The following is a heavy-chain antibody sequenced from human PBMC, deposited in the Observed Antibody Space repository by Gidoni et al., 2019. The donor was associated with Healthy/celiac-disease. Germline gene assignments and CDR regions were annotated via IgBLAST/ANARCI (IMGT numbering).Heavy chain of an antibody. V-gene: IGHV4-61*01. CDR3: ARAGYCSSTSCWQVGYYYGMDV. Sequence: QVQLQESGPGLVKPSETLSLTCTVSGGSVRSGSYYWSWIRQPPGKGLEWIGYIYYSGSTNYNPSLKSRVTISVDTSKNQFSLKLSSVTAADTAVYYCARAGYCSSTSCWQVGYYYGMDVWGQGTTVTVSS. CDR1: GGSVRSGSYY. D-gene: IGHD2-2*03. CDR2: IYYSGST. J-gene: IGHJ6*02.